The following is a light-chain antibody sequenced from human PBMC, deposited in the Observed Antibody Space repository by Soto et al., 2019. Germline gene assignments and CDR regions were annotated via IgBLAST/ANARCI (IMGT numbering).Light chain of an antibody. CDR2: GAS. Sequence: EIVMTQSPATLSVSPGERATLSCRASQGVSSNLAWYQQKPGQAPRLLIYGASTRATGIPARFSGSGSGTEFTLTISSLQSEDFAVYSCQQYSNWPPWTFGQGTKVEIK. V-gene: IGKV3-15*01. CDR3: QQYSNWPPWT. J-gene: IGKJ1*01. CDR1: QGVSSN.